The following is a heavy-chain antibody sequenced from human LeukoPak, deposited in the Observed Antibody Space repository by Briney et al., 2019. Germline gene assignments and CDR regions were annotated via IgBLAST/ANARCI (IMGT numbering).Heavy chain of an antibody. CDR2: INTNTGNP. Sequence: GASVKVSCKASGYTFTSYDINWVRQAPGQGLEWMGWINTNTGNPTYAQGFTGRFVFSLDTSVSTAYLQISSLKAEDTAVYYCARDFNYYDSSGYYYVSWFDPWGQGTLVTVSS. D-gene: IGHD3-22*01. CDR3: ARDFNYYDSSGYYYVSWFDP. V-gene: IGHV7-4-1*02. J-gene: IGHJ5*02. CDR1: GYTFTSYD.